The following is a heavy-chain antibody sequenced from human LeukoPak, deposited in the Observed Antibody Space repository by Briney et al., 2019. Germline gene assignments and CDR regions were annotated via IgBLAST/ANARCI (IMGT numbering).Heavy chain of an antibody. CDR1: GFTFSSYS. D-gene: IGHD2-2*01. V-gene: IGHV3-21*01. CDR2: ISSSSSYI. J-gene: IGHJ6*03. CDR3: ASTYCSSTSCWGAYYYYMDV. Sequence: PGGSLRLSCAASGFTFSSYSMNWVRQAPGKGLEWVSSISSSSSYIYYADSVKGRFTISRANAKNSLYLQMNSLRAEDTAVYYCASTYCSSTSCWGAYYYYMDVWGKGTTVTVSS.